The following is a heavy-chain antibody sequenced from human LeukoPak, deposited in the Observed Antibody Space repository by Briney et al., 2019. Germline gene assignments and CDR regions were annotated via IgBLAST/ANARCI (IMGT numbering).Heavy chain of an antibody. CDR1: GYTFTSYG. D-gene: IGHD2-2*02. CDR2: ISAYNGNT. CDR3: ARVLYAKDIVVVPAAIPPDY. J-gene: IGHJ4*02. Sequence: ASVKVSCKASGYTFTSYGISWVRQAPGQGLEWMGWISAYNGNTNYAQKLQGRVTMTTDTSTSTAYMELRSLRSDDTAVYYCARVLYAKDIVVVPAAIPPDYWGQGTQVTVSS. V-gene: IGHV1-18*01.